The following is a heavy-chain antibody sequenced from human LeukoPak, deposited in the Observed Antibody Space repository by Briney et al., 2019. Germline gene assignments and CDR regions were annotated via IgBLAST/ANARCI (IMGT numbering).Heavy chain of an antibody. J-gene: IGHJ4*02. CDR1: GSSFTSYW. V-gene: IGHV5-51*01. CDR3: ARRSDYYFDY. CDR2: IYPGDSDT. D-gene: IGHD2-21*01. Sequence: GESLLISRQGSGSSFTSYWIGWVRQMPGKGLEWMGIIYPGDSDTRYSPSFQGQVTISADKSISTAYLQWSSLKASDTAMYYCARRSDYYFDYWGQGTLVTVSS.